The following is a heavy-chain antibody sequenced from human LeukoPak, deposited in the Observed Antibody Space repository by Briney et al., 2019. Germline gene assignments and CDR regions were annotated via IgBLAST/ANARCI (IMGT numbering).Heavy chain of an antibody. Sequence: GGSLRLSCAASGFTFSTYYMTWVRQAPGKGLEWVAVISYDGSNKYYADSVKGRFTISRDNSKNTLYLQMNSLRAEDTAVYYCARGNTIFGVVIPHDAFDIWGQGTMVTVSS. D-gene: IGHD3-3*01. J-gene: IGHJ3*02. CDR2: ISYDGSNK. V-gene: IGHV3-30*04. CDR3: ARGNTIFGVVIPHDAFDI. CDR1: GFTFSTYY.